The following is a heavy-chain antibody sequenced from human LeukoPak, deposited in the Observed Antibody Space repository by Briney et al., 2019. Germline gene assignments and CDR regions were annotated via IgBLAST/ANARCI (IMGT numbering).Heavy chain of an antibody. J-gene: IGHJ4*02. V-gene: IGHV4-30-2*01. CDR1: GGSISSYS. CDR2: IYQSGST. CDR3: ARGSRAVRYFDF. D-gene: IGHD3-10*01. Sequence: PSETLSLTCTVSGGSISSYSWSWIRQPPGKGLEWIGYIYQSGSTYHNPSLKSRVTISGDRSKNQFSLKLTSVTAADTAVYYCARGSRAVRYFDFWGQGTLVTVSS.